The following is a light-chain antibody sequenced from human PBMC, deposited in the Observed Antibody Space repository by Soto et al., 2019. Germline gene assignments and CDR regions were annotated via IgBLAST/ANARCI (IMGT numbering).Light chain of an antibody. J-gene: IGKJ5*01. CDR1: QSVSGY. V-gene: IGKV3-11*01. Sequence: EIVLTQSPGTLSLSPGERATLSCRASQSVSGYLFWYQKKPGQAPRLLISDASNRATGIPARFSGSGSETDFILTISSLEPEDFAVYFCQQRSDWPSITFGQGTRLEIK. CDR2: DAS. CDR3: QQRSDWPSIT.